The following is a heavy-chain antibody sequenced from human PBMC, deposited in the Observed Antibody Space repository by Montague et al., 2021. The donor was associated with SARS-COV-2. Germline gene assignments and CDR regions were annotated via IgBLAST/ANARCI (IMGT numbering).Heavy chain of an antibody. D-gene: IGHD2-15*01. CDR3: ARQEPIVVVVAAARDWFDP. V-gene: IGHV4-34*01. CDR1: GGSFSGYY. Sequence: SETLSLTCAVYGGSFSGYYWSWIRQPPGKGLEWIGSIYYSGSTYYNPSLKSRVTISVDTSKNQFSLKLSSVTAADTAVYYCARQEPIVVVVAAARDWFDPWGQGTLVTVSS. CDR2: IYYSGST. J-gene: IGHJ5*02.